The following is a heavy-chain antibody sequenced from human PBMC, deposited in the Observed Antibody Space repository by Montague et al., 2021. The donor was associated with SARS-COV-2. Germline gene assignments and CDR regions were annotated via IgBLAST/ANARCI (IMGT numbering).Heavy chain of an antibody. V-gene: IGHV4-59*01. J-gene: IGHJ2*01. D-gene: IGHD3-16*01. Sequence: SETLSLTCTVSGGSISSYFWNWIRQSPGKGLEWIGHIYYSGSTKYNPSQRSRVTISVDTSKRQMSLRLNSVTAADTAVYYCAGDRARFWHVDLWGRGTLVTVSS. CDR1: GGSISSYF. CDR2: IYYSGST. CDR3: AGDRARFWHVDL.